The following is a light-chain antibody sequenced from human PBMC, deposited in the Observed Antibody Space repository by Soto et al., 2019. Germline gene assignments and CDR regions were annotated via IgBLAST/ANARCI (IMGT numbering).Light chain of an antibody. V-gene: IGKV3-11*01. CDR2: DAS. Sequence: EIVLTQYPGSLSLSPGERATLSSRASQSVSSYLAWYQQKPGQAPRLLIYDASNRATGIPARFSGSGSGTDFTLTISSLEPEDFAVYYCQQRSNWPPITFGQGTRLEI. CDR3: QQRSNWPPIT. J-gene: IGKJ5*01. CDR1: QSVSSY.